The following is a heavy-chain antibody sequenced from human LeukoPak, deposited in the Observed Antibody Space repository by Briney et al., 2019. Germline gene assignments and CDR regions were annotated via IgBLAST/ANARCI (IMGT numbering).Heavy chain of an antibody. CDR2: IYHSGST. CDR3: ARGSSSWYQGSFDP. D-gene: IGHD6-13*01. J-gene: IGHJ5*02. CDR1: GGSISSGGYS. V-gene: IGHV4-30-2*01. Sequence: PSETLSLTCAVSGGSISSGGYSWSWIRQPPGKGLEWIRYIYHSGSTYYNPSLKSRVTISVDRSKNQFSLKLSSVTAADTAVYYCARGSSSWYQGSFDPWGQGTLVTVSS.